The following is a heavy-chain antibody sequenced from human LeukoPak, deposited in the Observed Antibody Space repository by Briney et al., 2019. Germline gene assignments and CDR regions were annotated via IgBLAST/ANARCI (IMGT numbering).Heavy chain of an antibody. CDR1: GFTFSSYA. D-gene: IGHD2-2*01. CDR2: ISSTGRTT. Sequence: GGSLRLSCAASGFTFSSYAMSWVRQAPGKGLEWVSGISSTGRTTTYADSMKGRFTISRDNSKNTLFLQMNSLRVEDTAVYYCAKGIPAATDYWGQGTLVTVSS. J-gene: IGHJ4*02. V-gene: IGHV3-23*01. CDR3: AKGIPAATDY.